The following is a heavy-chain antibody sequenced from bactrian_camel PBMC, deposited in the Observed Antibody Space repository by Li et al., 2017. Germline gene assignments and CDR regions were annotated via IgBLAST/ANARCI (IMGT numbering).Heavy chain of an antibody. J-gene: IGHJ6*01. Sequence: HVQLVESGGGSVQAGGSLTLSCVGSGFSFDDADMGWYRQGSGNDCKLVSALASYGTTYYTDSVKGRFTISRDNAKRTVYLQMISLKPEDTAMYYCAARSVGWCPLFEHWLGKRAYTPGGYFANWGQGTQVTVS. CDR1: GFSFDDAD. CDR2: LASYGTT. D-gene: IGHD1*01. CDR3: AARSVGWCPLFEHWLGKRAYTPGGYFAN. V-gene: IGHV3S53*01.